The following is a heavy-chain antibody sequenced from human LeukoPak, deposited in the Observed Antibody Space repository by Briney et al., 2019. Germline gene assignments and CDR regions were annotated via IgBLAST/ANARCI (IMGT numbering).Heavy chain of an antibody. CDR3: ARDRSRVSDY. V-gene: IGHV3-21*01. CDR2: ISSDSNYI. CDR1: GFTFSSYS. J-gene: IGHJ4*02. Sequence: GGSLRLSCAASGFTFSSYSMNWVRQAPGKRLEWVSAISSDSNYIYYADSMKGRFTISRDNAKNALYLQMNSLRAEDTAVYYCARDRSRVSDYWGQGTPVTVSS.